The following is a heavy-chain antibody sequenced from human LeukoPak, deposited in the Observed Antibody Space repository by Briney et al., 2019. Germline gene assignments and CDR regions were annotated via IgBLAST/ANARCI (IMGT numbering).Heavy chain of an antibody. CDR2: INSHSGGT. CDR3: SRGRADGYSGYDFGDY. D-gene: IGHD5-12*01. V-gene: IGHV1-2*02. CDR1: GYTFIGYY. Sequence: ASVKVSCKASGYTFIGYYMHWVRQAPGQGLEWMGWINSHSGGTDYAQKFQGRVTMARDTSISTAYMELSSLTSDDTAVYYCSRGRADGYSGYDFGDYWGQGTLVTVSS. J-gene: IGHJ4*02.